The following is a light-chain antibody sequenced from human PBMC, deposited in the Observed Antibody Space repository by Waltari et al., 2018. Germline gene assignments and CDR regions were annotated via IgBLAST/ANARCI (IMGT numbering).Light chain of an antibody. CDR1: ALPRQF. CDR3: QSADASGTYKL. J-gene: IGLJ2*01. V-gene: IGLV3-25*03. CDR2: KDT. Sequence: SSELTQPPSVSVSPGQTARITCSGDALPRQFASWYQQKPGQAPVIVIYKDTGRPSGIPERCSGSSSGTTVTLTISGVQAEDEADYYCQSADASGTYKLFGGGTKLTVL.